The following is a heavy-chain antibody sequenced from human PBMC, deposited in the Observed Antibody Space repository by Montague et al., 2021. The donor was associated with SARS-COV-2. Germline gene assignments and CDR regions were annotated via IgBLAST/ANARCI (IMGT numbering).Heavy chain of an antibody. Sequence: PALVKPTQTLTLTCVFSGLSLNTDGVGVAWIRRPPGKALEWLALIYWDGDQRYSPSLKTRVTITKDTSRNRVVLTMTNLDPVDTATYYCARRYDFYRAEAFDVWGQGIMDTVSS. J-gene: IGHJ3*01. CDR3: ARRYDFYRAEAFDV. CDR2: IYWDGDQ. CDR1: GLSLNTDGVG. V-gene: IGHV2-5*02. D-gene: IGHD3-3*01.